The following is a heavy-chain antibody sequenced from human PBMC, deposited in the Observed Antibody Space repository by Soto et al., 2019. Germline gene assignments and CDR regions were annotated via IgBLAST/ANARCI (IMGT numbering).Heavy chain of an antibody. Sequence: QVQLVQSGAEVKKPGASVKVSCKASGYTFTSYAMHWVRQAPGQRLEWMGWINAGNGNTKYSQKFQGRVTITRDTSASTAYMELSSLRSEDTAVYYCAISEDCSGGSCYSMFDYWGQGTLVTVSS. CDR1: GYTFTSYA. CDR3: AISEDCSGGSCYSMFDY. V-gene: IGHV1-3*01. D-gene: IGHD2-15*01. J-gene: IGHJ4*02. CDR2: INAGNGNT.